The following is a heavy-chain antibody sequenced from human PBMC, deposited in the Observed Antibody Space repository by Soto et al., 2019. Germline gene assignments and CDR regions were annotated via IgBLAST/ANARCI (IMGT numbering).Heavy chain of an antibody. J-gene: IGHJ4*02. V-gene: IGHV3-30-3*01. CDR3: ARDMGRDGYNNFDY. D-gene: IGHD5-12*01. CDR2: ISYDGSNK. Sequence: QVQLVESGGGVVQSGRSLRLSCAASGFTFSSYAMHWVRQAPGKGLEWVAVISYDGSNKYYADSVKGRFTISRDNSKNTLYLQMNSLRAEDTAVYYCARDMGRDGYNNFDYWGQGTLVTVSS. CDR1: GFTFSSYA.